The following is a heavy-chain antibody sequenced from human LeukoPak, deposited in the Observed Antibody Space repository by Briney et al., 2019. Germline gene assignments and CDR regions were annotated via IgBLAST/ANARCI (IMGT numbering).Heavy chain of an antibody. CDR1: GFTFSSYA. Sequence: GGSLRLSCAASGFTFSSYAMSWVRQAPGKGLEWVSAISGSGGSTYYADSVKGRFTISRDNSKNTPYLQMNSLRAEDTAVYYCAKAPLSMIVAAAYYFDYWGQGTLVTVSS. J-gene: IGHJ4*02. V-gene: IGHV3-23*01. CDR3: AKAPLSMIVAAAYYFDY. D-gene: IGHD3-22*01. CDR2: ISGSGGST.